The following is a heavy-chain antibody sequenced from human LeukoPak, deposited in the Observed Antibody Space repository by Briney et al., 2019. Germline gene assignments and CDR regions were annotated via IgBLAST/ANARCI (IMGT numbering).Heavy chain of an antibody. D-gene: IGHD6-13*01. CDR3: AKDPKQQLVPIEGHY. J-gene: IGHJ4*02. CDR2: ISYDGSNK. Sequence: RSGGSLRLSCAASGFTFSSYAMHWVRQAPGKGLEWVAVISYDGSNKYYADSVKGRFTISRDNSKNTLYLQMNSLRAEDTAVYYCAKDPKQQLVPIEGHYWGQGTLVTVSS. V-gene: IGHV3-30-3*01. CDR1: GFTFSSYA.